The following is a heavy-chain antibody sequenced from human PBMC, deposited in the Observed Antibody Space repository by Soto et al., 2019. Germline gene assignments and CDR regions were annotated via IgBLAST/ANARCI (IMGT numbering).Heavy chain of an antibody. D-gene: IGHD5-12*01. CDR1: GFTFSTYS. Sequence: PGGSLRLSCAASGFTFSTYSMNWVRQAPGKGLEWVSSISSSSSYIYYADSVKGRFTISRDNAKNSLYLQMNSLRAEDTAVYYCARDWGGYNQDGMDVWGQGTTVTVSS. J-gene: IGHJ6*02. CDR2: ISSSSSYI. V-gene: IGHV3-21*01. CDR3: ARDWGGYNQDGMDV.